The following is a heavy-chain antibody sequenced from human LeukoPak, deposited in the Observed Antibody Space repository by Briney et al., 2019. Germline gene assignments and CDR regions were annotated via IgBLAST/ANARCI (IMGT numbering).Heavy chain of an antibody. Sequence: SETLSLTCTVSGGSISSYYWSWIRQPPGKGLEWIGSIYYSGSTYYNPSLKSRVTISVDTSKNQFSLKLSSVTAADTAVYYCAREAGILCGGDCLLYYYYYYGMDVWGQGTTVTVSS. CDR1: GGSISSYY. J-gene: IGHJ6*02. CDR2: IYYSGST. D-gene: IGHD2-21*02. V-gene: IGHV4-59*12. CDR3: AREAGILCGGDCLLYYYYYYGMDV.